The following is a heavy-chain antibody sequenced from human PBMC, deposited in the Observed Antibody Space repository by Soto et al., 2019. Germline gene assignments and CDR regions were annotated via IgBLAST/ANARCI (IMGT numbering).Heavy chain of an antibody. CDR1: GFTFSAAA. V-gene: IGHV3-73*01. Sequence: GTLRLTCLASGFTFSAAAIHWVRPAPGQGLEWVGLIRSTTNNDVTAFSASVDGRFTLSRDDSRNTTYLDMQSLRVEDTAVYFCTASPSWGQGTLGTISS. CDR2: IRSTTNNDVT. J-gene: IGHJ5*02. CDR3: TASPS.